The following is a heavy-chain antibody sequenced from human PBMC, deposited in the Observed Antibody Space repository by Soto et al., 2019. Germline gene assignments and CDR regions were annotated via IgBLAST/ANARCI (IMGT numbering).Heavy chain of an antibody. CDR2: IYPSDSDA. V-gene: IGHV5-51*01. CDR3: ARLLRNPLSDYYYGMDV. Sequence: GESLKISCKGYGYSFTNFWIGWVRQMPGKGLEGMGIIYPSDSDAKSSPTSQGQVTTSADKSISTDYLQRSILKASDTAMYYCARLLRNPLSDYYYGMDVWGQGTTVTVSS. D-gene: IGHD3-16*02. J-gene: IGHJ6*02. CDR1: GYSFTNFW.